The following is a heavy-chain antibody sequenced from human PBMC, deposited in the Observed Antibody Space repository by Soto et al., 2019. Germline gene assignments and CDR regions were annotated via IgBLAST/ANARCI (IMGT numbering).Heavy chain of an antibody. V-gene: IGHV3-64D*06. CDR1: GFTFSNYA. CDR3: VKGNHLLRSYFEF. D-gene: IGHD2-2*01. CDR2: ITSDGDST. J-gene: IGHJ4*01. Sequence: PGGSLRLSCSVSGFTFSNYAMHWVRQAPGKGLEYVSGITSDGDSTWHADSVKDRFTISRDNSKNTLFLQMSSLRVEDTAIYFCVKGNHLLRSYFEFCGPRTLVKVSS.